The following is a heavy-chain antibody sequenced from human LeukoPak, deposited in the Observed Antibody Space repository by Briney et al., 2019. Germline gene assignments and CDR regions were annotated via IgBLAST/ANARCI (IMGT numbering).Heavy chain of an antibody. CDR3: ARDIWFGELSVDY. Sequence: GGSLRLSCAASGFTFSSYGMHWVPQAPGKGLEWVAVIWYDGSNKYYADSVKGRFTISRDNSKNTLYLQMNSLRAEDTAVYYCARDIWFGELSVDYWGQGTLVTVSS. J-gene: IGHJ4*02. D-gene: IGHD3-10*01. V-gene: IGHV3-33*01. CDR2: IWYDGSNK. CDR1: GFTFSSYG.